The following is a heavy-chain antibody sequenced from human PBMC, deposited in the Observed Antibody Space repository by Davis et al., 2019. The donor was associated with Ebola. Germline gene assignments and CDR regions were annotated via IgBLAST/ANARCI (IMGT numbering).Heavy chain of an antibody. CDR2: IKSDGTTT. Sequence: GESLKISCVASEFSFSNYWMHLVRQAPGKGLVWVSRIKSDGTTTGYGESVKGRFTISRDNAKNTLSLQMNSLRVDDTAVYYCVRYSGITMRDDAFDMWGQGTMVTVSP. CDR3: VRYSGITMRDDAFDM. J-gene: IGHJ3*02. V-gene: IGHV3-74*01. CDR1: EFSFSNYW. D-gene: IGHD3-22*01.